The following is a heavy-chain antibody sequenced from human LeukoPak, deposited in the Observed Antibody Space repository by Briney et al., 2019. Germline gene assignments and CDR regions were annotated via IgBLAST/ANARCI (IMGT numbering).Heavy chain of an antibody. CDR3: AHTHTYYYDSSGYTDAFDI. CDR1: GYTFTSYD. CDR2: MNPNSGNT. V-gene: IGHV1-8*01. J-gene: IGHJ3*02. Sequence: GASVKVSCKASGYTFTSYDINWVRQATGQGLEWMGWMNPNSGNTGYAQKFQGRVTMTRNTSISTAYMELSSLRSEDTAVYYCAHTHTYYYDSSGYTDAFDIWGQGTMVTVSS. D-gene: IGHD3-22*01.